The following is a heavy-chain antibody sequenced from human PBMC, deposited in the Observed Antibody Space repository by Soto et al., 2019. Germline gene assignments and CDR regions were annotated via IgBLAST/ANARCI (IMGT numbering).Heavy chain of an antibody. D-gene: IGHD3-10*01. Sequence: GGSLRLSCVASGFTFSSYAMSWVRQAPGKGLEWVSAISGSDGSTYYADSVKGRFTISRDNSKNTLYLQMNSLRAEDTAVYFCAKDSRVTMVRGVIIPPGYWGQGTLVTVSS. V-gene: IGHV3-23*01. J-gene: IGHJ4*02. CDR3: AKDSRVTMVRGVIIPPGY. CDR2: ISGSDGST. CDR1: GFTFSSYA.